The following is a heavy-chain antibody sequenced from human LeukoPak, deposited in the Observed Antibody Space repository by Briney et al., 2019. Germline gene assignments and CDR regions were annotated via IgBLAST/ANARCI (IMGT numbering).Heavy chain of an antibody. J-gene: IGHJ4*02. CDR2: ISGSGGST. D-gene: IGHD3-22*01. CDR1: GFTFSSYG. V-gene: IGHV3-23*01. Sequence: GGTLRLSCAASGFTFSSYGMIWVRQAPGKGLEWVSAISGSGGSTYYADSVKGRFTISRDNSKNTLYLQMNSLRAEDTAVYYCATHSSGYPFDYWGQGTLVTVSS. CDR3: ATHSSGYPFDY.